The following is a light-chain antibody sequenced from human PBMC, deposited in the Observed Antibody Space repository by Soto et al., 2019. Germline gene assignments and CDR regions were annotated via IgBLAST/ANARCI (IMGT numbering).Light chain of an antibody. Sequence: DIQMTQSPSTQSASVGDSVTITCRASQNIASRLAWYQQTPGKAPKVLIYGASTLETGVPSRFSGSGSGAEFTLTIRTLQPGDFATYYCQQYFSYSATFGQGTRV. CDR2: GAS. V-gene: IGKV1-5*01. J-gene: IGKJ5*01. CDR3: QQYFSYSAT. CDR1: QNIASR.